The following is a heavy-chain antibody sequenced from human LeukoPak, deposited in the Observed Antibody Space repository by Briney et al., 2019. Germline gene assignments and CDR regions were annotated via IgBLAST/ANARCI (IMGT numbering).Heavy chain of an antibody. J-gene: IGHJ4*02. CDR2: ISGSGGST. CDR1: GFTFTSYA. Sequence: GGSLRLSCAASGFTFTSYAMSWVRQAPGKGLEWVSAISGSGGSTYYADSVKGRFTISSDNSKNTLYLQMNSLRAEDTAVYYCAKDSWARNETDYWGQGTLVTVSS. V-gene: IGHV3-23*01. CDR3: AKDSWARNETDY. D-gene: IGHD1-1*01.